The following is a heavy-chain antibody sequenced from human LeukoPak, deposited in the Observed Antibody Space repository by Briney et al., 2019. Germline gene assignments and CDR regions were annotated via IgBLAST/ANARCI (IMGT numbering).Heavy chain of an antibody. Sequence: SEPFPPTCAFNGGPLSGSSWSWSRKPPGKGLEWIGEINHSGSTNYNPSLKSRVTISVDTSKNQFSLKLSSVTAADTAVYYCARGSIWNYWGQGTLVTVSS. CDR1: GGPLSGSS. J-gene: IGHJ4*02. CDR2: INHSGST. D-gene: IGHD3-3*01. V-gene: IGHV4-34*01. CDR3: ARGSIWNY.